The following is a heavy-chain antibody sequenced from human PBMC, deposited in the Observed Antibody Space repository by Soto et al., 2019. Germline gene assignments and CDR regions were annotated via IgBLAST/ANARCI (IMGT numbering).Heavy chain of an antibody. Sequence: EVQLVESGGGLVQPGGSLRLPCAASGFTFNNSCLHWVRQPQGKGLVWASRINGDGSNTNYADSVTGRFTISRDNAKNTVYLQMNSLRAEDTAVYYCARGARGLYYMDVWGKGTTVTVSS. J-gene: IGHJ6*03. CDR2: INGDGSNT. V-gene: IGHV3-74*01. CDR3: ARGARGLYYMDV. CDR1: GFTFNNSC.